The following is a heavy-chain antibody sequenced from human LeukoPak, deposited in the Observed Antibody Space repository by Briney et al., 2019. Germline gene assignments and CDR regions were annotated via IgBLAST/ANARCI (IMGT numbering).Heavy chain of an antibody. CDR1: GFTFSDAW. J-gene: IGHJ4*02. Sequence: GGSLRLSCVGSGFTFSDAWISRVRQAPGKGLEWVGRIKSKIDGGTIDYAAPVKGRFTISRDDSRNTLYLQMNSLKTEDTAVYYCTTRRQDGCWGQGTLVTVSS. CDR2: IKSKIDGGTI. CDR3: TTRRQDGC. D-gene: IGHD6-25*01. V-gene: IGHV3-15*01.